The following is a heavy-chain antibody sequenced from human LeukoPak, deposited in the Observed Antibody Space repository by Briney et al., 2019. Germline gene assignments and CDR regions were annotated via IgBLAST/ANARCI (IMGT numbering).Heavy chain of an antibody. V-gene: IGHV1-69*04. J-gene: IGHJ4*02. CDR2: IIPILGIA. CDR1: GGTLNSYA. D-gene: IGHD3-10*01. Sequence: ASVKVSCKTSGGTLNSYAISWVRQAPGQGLEWMGRIIPILGIANYAQKFQGRVTITADKSTSTAYMELSSLRSEDTAVYYCARDRFLGSGSWGQGTLVTVSS. CDR3: ARDRFLGSGS.